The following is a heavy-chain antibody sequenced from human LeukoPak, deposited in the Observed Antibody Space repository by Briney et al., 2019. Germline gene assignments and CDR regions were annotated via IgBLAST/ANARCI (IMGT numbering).Heavy chain of an antibody. CDR3: ASQRRGLRLFDY. CDR2: TYYRSKWYN. D-gene: IGHD3/OR15-3a*01. Sequence: GRTYYRSKWYNDYAVSVKSRITINPDTSKNQFSLQLNSVTPEDTAVYYCASQRRGLRLFDYWGQGTLVTVSS. V-gene: IGHV6-1*01. J-gene: IGHJ4*02.